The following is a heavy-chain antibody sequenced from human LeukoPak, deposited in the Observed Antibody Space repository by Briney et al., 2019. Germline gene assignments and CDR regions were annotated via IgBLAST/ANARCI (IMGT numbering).Heavy chain of an antibody. J-gene: IGHJ4*02. D-gene: IGHD4-17*01. CDR1: EYLPSSYPFNGHF. CDR3: AREMGGDYGAFED. Sequence: ASVKVSCKPSEYLPSSYPFNGHFFHWLRQAPGHGFEWLGRINPNSGVTEYGQKFQGRGTVTRDTSINTAYMVLTRLTSDDTAIYFCAREMGGDYGAFEDWGRGTLVTVSS. CDR2: INPNSGVT. V-gene: IGHV1-2*06.